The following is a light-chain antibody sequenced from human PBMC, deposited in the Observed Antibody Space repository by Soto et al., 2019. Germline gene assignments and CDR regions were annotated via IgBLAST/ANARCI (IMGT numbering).Light chain of an antibody. J-gene: IGLJ2*01. Sequence: QSVLTQSPSASASLGASVNLTCTLSSGHSSYAIAWHQQQPEKGPRYLMKLNSDGSHNNGDGIPDRFSGSSSGAERYLTISSLQSEAEADYYCQTWGTGIHVVFGGGTKLTVL. CDR1: SGHSSYA. V-gene: IGLV4-69*01. CDR3: QTWGTGIHVV. CDR2: LNSDGSH.